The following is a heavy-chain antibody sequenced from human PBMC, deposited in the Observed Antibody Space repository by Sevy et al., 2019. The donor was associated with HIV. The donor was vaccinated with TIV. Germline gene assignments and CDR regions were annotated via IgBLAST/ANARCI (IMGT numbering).Heavy chain of an antibody. J-gene: IGHJ2*01. CDR1: GGTFSSYA. V-gene: IGHV1-69*13. D-gene: IGHD5-18*01. CDR3: ARGLHTAMVFWYFDL. CDR2: IIPIFGTA. Sequence: ASVKVSCKASGGTFSSYAISWVRQAPGQGLEWMGGIIPIFGTANYAQIFQGRVTITADESTSTAYMELSSLRSEDTAVYYCARGLHTAMVFWYFDLWGRGTLVTVSS.